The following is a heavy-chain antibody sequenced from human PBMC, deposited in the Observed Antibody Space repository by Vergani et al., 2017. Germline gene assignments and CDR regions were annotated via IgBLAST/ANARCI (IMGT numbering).Heavy chain of an antibody. CDR3: ANPLRYCSGGSCYSYYYGMDV. V-gene: IGHV3-30*02. J-gene: IGHJ6*02. CDR2: IRYDGSNK. D-gene: IGHD2-15*01. CDR1: GFTFSSYG. Sequence: QVQLVESGGGVVQPGGSLSLSCAASGFTFSSYGMPWVRQAPGKGLEWVAFIRYDGSNKYYADSVKGRFTISRDNSKNTLYLQMNSLRAEDTAVYYCANPLRYCSGGSCYSYYYGMDVWGQGTTVTVSS.